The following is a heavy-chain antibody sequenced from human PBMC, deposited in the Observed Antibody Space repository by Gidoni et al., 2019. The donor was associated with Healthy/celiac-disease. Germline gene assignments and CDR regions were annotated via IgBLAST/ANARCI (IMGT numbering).Heavy chain of an antibody. CDR2: ISGSGGST. CDR3: AKAPSRRYPYYFDY. V-gene: IGHV3-23*04. CDR1: GSSFSSSA. D-gene: IGHD1-26*01. J-gene: IGHJ4*02. Sequence: EVQLVESGGGLVQTGRSLRPSCAAAGSSFSSSAMSWVRQAPGKGLEWVSAISGSGGSTYYADSVKGRFTISRDNSKNTLYLQMNSLRAEDTAVYYCAKAPSRRYPYYFDYWGQGTLVTVSS.